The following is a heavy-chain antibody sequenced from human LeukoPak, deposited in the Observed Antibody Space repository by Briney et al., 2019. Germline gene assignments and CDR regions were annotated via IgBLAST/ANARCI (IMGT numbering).Heavy chain of an antibody. Sequence: GGSLRLSCTASGFTFSNLWMGWVRQAPGKGLEWVANIKQDETEKFYLGSVKGRFTISRDNSKNTLYLQMNSLRGEDTAVYYCAKDPLQGVRRTIDYWGQGTLVAVSS. CDR3: AKDPLQGVRRTIDY. CDR2: IKQDETEK. CDR1: GFTFSNLW. V-gene: IGHV3-7*03. J-gene: IGHJ4*02. D-gene: IGHD1-1*01.